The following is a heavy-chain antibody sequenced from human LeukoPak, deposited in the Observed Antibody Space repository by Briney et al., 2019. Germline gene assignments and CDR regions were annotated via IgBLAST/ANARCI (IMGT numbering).Heavy chain of an antibody. CDR3: AKDAAGPEY. V-gene: IGHV3-23*01. D-gene: IGHD6-13*01. CDR2: ISGSGGST. CDR1: GFPFSSYA. J-gene: IGHJ4*02. Sequence: PGGSLRLSCEASGFPFSSYAMNWVRQAPGKGLEWVSTISGSGGSTYYADSVKGRFTISRDKSKNTVYLQMNSPRAEDTAVYYCAKDAAGPEYWGQGTLVTVSS.